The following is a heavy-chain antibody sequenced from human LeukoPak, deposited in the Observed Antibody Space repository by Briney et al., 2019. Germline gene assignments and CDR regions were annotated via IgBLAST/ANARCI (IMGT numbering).Heavy chain of an antibody. CDR2: INTDGSST. J-gene: IGHJ4*02. D-gene: IGHD3-3*01. Sequence: GGSLRISCAASGFTFSSYWMHWVRQAPGKGLVWVSRINTDGSSTSYADSVKGRFTISRDNAKNTLYLQMNSLRAEDTAVYYCARVSYDFWSGYGLYFDYWGQGTLVTVSS. CDR3: ARVSYDFWSGYGLYFDY. CDR1: GFTFSSYW. V-gene: IGHV3-74*01.